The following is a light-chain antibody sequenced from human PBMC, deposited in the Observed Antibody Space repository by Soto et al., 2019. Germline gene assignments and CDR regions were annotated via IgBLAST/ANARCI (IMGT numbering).Light chain of an antibody. CDR2: GNS. CDR3: RSSDSSLSGLV. Sequence: QSVLTQPPSASGTPGQRVTISCTGSSSNIGAGYDVHWYQQLPGTAPKLLIYGNSNRPSGVPDRLSGSKSGTSASLAITGLQAEDEADYYCRSSDSSLSGLVFGTGTKLTVL. J-gene: IGLJ1*01. CDR1: SSNIGAGYD. V-gene: IGLV1-40*01.